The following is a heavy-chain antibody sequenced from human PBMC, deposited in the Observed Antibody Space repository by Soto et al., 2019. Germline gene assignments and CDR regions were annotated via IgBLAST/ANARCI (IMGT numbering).Heavy chain of an antibody. Sequence: EVPLVESGGALVKPGESLTLSCAASGFTFNSACMTWVRQAPGKGLEWVGRIKSWTDGGRVDTAAPVKGRFTISRDDSKNTFYLQMNSLKSEDTAVYYWTTLRLEESCTSVSCYGDGAYWGQGTLVTVSS. CDR1: GFTFNSAC. CDR2: IKSWTDGGRV. D-gene: IGHD2-2*01. J-gene: IGHJ4*02. CDR3: TTLRLEESCTSVSCYGDGAY. V-gene: IGHV3-15*02.